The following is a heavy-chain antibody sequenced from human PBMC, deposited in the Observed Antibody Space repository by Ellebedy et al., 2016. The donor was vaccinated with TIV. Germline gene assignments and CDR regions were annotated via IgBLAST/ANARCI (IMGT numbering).Heavy chain of an antibody. CDR3: AKEGGDYDL. CDR2: IRHDESYK. CDR1: GFTFSGYA. D-gene: IGHD4/OR15-4a*01. V-gene: IGHV3-30*02. J-gene: IGHJ5*02. Sequence: PSETLSLTCAASGFTFSGYAMHLVLQAPGKFLELVAFIRHDESYKYHADSVEGRFTISRDNSKNTLYLQMNSLRSEDTAVYYCAKEGGDYDLWGQGTLVTVSS.